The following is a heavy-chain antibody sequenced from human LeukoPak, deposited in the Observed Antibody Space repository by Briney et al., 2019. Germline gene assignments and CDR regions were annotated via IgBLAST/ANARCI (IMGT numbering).Heavy chain of an antibody. Sequence: SETLSPTCTVSGGSISSGSYYWTWIRQPAGKGLEWIGRIYTSGSTHYNPSLKSRVTISVDTSKNQFSLKLSSVTAADTAVYYCARTTEAHSWRTRYYDYYMDVWGKGTTVTVSS. V-gene: IGHV4-61*02. J-gene: IGHJ6*03. CDR3: ARTTEAHSWRTRYYDYYMDV. CDR1: GGSISSGSYY. CDR2: IYTSGST. D-gene: IGHD6-13*01.